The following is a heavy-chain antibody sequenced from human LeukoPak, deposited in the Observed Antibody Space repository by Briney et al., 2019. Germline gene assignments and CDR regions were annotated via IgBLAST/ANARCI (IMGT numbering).Heavy chain of an antibody. CDR3: ARGRGYKRAFDI. CDR2: MNPNSGNT. D-gene: IGHD5-24*01. CDR1: GYTFTSYD. Sequence: ASVKVSCKASGYTFTSYDINWVRQATGQGLEWMGWMNPNSGNTGYAQKFPGRVTITRNTSISTAYMELSSLRSEDTAVYYCARGRGYKRAFDIWGQGTMVTVSS. J-gene: IGHJ3*02. V-gene: IGHV1-8*03.